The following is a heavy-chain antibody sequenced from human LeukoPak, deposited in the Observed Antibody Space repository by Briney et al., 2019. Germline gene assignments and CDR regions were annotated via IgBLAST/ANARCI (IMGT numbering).Heavy chain of an antibody. CDR3: AREGDGATDAFDI. V-gene: IGHV4-30-4*08. CDR1: GYSISSGYH. CDR2: IYYSGST. Sequence: PSETLSLTCVVSGYSISSGYHWGWIRQPPGKGLEWIGYIYYSGSTYYNPSLKSRVTISVDTSKNQFSLKLSSVTAADTAVYYCAREGDGATDAFDIWGQGTMVTVSS. J-gene: IGHJ3*02. D-gene: IGHD4/OR15-4a*01.